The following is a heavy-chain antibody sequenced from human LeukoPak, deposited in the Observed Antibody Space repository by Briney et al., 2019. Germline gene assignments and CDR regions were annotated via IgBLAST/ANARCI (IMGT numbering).Heavy chain of an antibody. CDR1: GFTFTSYW. Sequence: GGSLRLSCAASGFTFTSYWMTWVRQAPGKGLEWVASIKQDGSEGAYVDSVKGRFTISGDNAKNSLYLQLNSLRAEDTAVYYCARPRERAFDVWGQGTMVTVSS. D-gene: IGHD1-1*01. V-gene: IGHV3-7*01. CDR2: IKQDGSEG. J-gene: IGHJ3*01. CDR3: ARPRERAFDV.